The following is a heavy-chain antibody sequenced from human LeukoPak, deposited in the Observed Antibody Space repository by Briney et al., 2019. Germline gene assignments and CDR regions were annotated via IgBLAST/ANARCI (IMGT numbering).Heavy chain of an antibody. J-gene: IGHJ4*02. CDR1: GYSFTSYW. D-gene: IGHD3-22*01. Sequence: GESLKISCKGSGYSFTSYWIGWVRQMPGKGLEWMGIIYPGDSDTRYSPSFQGQVTFSADKSISTAYLQWSSLKASDTAMYYGASLRDDSSGYYPYWGQGTLVTVSS. V-gene: IGHV5-51*01. CDR2: IYPGDSDT. CDR3: ASLRDDSSGYYPY.